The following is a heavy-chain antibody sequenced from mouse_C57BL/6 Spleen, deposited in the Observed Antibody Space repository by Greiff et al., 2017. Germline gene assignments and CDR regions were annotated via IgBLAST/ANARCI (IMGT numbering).Heavy chain of an antibody. CDR2: SRNKANDYTT. CDR3: ARDEDGNPFAY. CDR1: GFTFSDFY. V-gene: IGHV7-1*01. J-gene: IGHJ3*01. D-gene: IGHD2-1*01. Sequence: EVQVVESGGGLVQSGRSLRLSCATSGFTFSDFYMEWVRQAPGKGLEWIAASRNKANDYTTEYSASVKGRFIVSRDTSQSILYLQMNALRAEDTAIYYCARDEDGNPFAYWGQGTLVTVSA.